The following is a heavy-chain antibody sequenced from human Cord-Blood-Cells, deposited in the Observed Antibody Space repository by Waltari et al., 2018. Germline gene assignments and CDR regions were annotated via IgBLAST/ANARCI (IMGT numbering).Heavy chain of an antibody. CDR2: IYTSGST. Sequence: QVQLQESGPGLVKPSETLSLTCTVSGGSISSYYWSWIRQPAGKGLEWIGRIYTSGSTNYNPALKSRDTMSVDTTKNQFSLKLSSVTAADTAVYYCAGDSDDSSGYYYNWFDPWGQGTLVTISS. D-gene: IGHD3-22*01. V-gene: IGHV4-4*07. CDR3: AGDSDDSSGYYYNWFDP. CDR1: GGSISSYY. J-gene: IGHJ5*02.